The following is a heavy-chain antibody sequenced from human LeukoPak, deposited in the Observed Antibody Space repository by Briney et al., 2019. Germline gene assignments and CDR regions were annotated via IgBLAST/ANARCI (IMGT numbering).Heavy chain of an antibody. D-gene: IGHD3-16*01. CDR3: TRHEQSLIRNL. Sequence: TSETLSLTCSVSGASISSSHCYWGWIRQPPGKGLEWLGSIYDSGNIFYNPSLKSRVTISADTSKNQLSLKLSSATAADTAVYYCTRHEQSLIRNLWGHGTLVTVSS. V-gene: IGHV4-39*01. CDR1: GASISSSHCY. CDR2: IYDSGNI. J-gene: IGHJ5*02.